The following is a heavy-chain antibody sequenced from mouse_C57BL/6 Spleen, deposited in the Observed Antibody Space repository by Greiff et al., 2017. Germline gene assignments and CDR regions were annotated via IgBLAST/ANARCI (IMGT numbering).Heavy chain of an antibody. CDR1: GFNIQDYY. CDR2: IDPAAGAT. D-gene: IGHD2-1*01. Sequence: VQLKQSGAELVRPGASVTLSCTASGFNIQDYYMHWVKQRPEQGLEWIGRIDPAAGATDYAPKFQGKATMTADTSSNTAYLQFSSLTSKDTAVDYGTNYGNHRYFDVGGTGTTVTVSA. J-gene: IGHJ1*03. CDR3: TNYGNHRYFDV. V-gene: IGHV14-1*01.